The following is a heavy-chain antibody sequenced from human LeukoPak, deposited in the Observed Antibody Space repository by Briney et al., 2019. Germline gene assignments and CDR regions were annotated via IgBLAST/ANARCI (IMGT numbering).Heavy chain of an antibody. J-gene: IGHJ4*02. V-gene: IGHV4-34*01. D-gene: IGHD6-19*01. Sequence: SETLSLTCAVYGGSFSGYFWSWIRQPPGKGLEWIGDINHNGGTNYNPSLKSRVTISVDTSKNQFSLKMSSVTAADTAVYYCARGQALAVAASYWGQGTLVTVSS. CDR3: ARGQALAVAASY. CDR1: GGSFSGYF. CDR2: INHNGGT.